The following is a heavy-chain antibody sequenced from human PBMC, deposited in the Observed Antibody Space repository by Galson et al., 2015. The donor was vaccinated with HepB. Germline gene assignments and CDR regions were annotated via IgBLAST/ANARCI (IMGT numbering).Heavy chain of an antibody. J-gene: IGHJ6*02. V-gene: IGHV3-23*01. Sequence: SYAMSWVRQAPGKGLEWVSAISGSGGSTYYADSVKGRFTISRDNSKNTLYLQMNSLRAEDTAVYYCAKSHAGIAAAGTFDYYYYGMDVWGQGTTVTVSS. D-gene: IGHD6-13*01. CDR3: AKSHAGIAAAGTFDYYYYGMDV. CDR1: SYA. CDR2: ISGSGGST.